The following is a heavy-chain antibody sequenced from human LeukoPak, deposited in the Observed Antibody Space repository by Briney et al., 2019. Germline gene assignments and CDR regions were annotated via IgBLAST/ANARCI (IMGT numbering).Heavy chain of an antibody. CDR2: INDSGGT. Sequence: SETLSLTCAVYGGSFSNYYWSWIRQPPGKGLEWIGAINDSGGTNYNPSLKSRVTISVDTSKNQFSLKLSSVTAADTAVYYSARGPDYGDYYYYYAMDVWGKGTTVTVSS. CDR3: ARGPDYGDYYYYYAMDV. CDR1: GGSFSNYY. V-gene: IGHV4-34*01. J-gene: IGHJ6*04. D-gene: IGHD4-17*01.